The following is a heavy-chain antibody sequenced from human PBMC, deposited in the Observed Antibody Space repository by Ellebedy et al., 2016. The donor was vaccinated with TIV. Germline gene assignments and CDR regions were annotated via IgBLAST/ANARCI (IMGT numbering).Heavy chain of an antibody. J-gene: IGHJ4*02. Sequence: GESLKISCAASGFIFSDYWMHWVRQAPGKGLEWVANIKQDASEIYYVDSVKGRFTIYRDNTKNSLYLQMNSLRADDTAAYWCARDVGDGFDSWGQGTLITVSS. CDR2: IKQDASEI. D-gene: IGHD3-16*01. CDR1: GFIFSDYW. CDR3: ARDVGDGFDS. V-gene: IGHV3-7*03.